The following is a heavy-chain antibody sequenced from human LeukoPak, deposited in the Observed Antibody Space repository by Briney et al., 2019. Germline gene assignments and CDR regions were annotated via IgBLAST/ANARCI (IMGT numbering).Heavy chain of an antibody. D-gene: IGHD2-21*02. Sequence: RSLRLSCAASGFTFSNYWMHWVRQVPGKGPEWVSHINGDGSDTGYADSVKGRFTISRDNRKNTVYLQMNSLRAEDTAVYYCARDQLSYCDGDCPWGQGTLVTVSS. CDR2: INGDGSDT. J-gene: IGHJ5*02. V-gene: IGHV3-74*01. CDR1: GFTFSNYW. CDR3: ARDQLSYCDGDCP.